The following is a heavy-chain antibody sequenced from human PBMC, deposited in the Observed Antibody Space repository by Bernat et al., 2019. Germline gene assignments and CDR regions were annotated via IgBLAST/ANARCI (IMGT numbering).Heavy chain of an antibody. CDR3: TRYPRYYYDSSGYYPPFDY. J-gene: IGHJ4*02. CDR1: GFTFGDYA. CDR2: IRSKAYGGTT. D-gene: IGHD3-22*01. V-gene: IGHV3-49*05. Sequence: EVQLVHSGGGLVKPGRSLRLSCTASGFTFGDYAMSWFRQAPGKGLEWVGFIRSKAYGGTTEYAASVKGRFTISRDASKSIAYLQMNSLKTDDTAVYYCTRYPRYYYDSSGYYPPFDYWGQGTLVTVSS.